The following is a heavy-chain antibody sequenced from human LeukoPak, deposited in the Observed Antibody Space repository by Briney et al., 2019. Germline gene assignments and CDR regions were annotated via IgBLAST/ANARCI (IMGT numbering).Heavy chain of an antibody. D-gene: IGHD5/OR15-5a*01. V-gene: IGHV3-53*01. Sequence: PGGSLRLSCAASGFTVSNNYMSWVRQAPGKGLEWVSVIYSGGSTYYADSVKGRFTISRDNSKNTLYLQMNSLRAEDTAVYYCARSTVPITFDSWGQGTLVTVSS. CDR3: ARSTVPITFDS. CDR2: IYSGGST. J-gene: IGHJ4*02. CDR1: GFTVSNNY.